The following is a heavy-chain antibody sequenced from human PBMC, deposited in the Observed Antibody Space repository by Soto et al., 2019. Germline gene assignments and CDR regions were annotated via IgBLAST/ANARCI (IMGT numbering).Heavy chain of an antibody. J-gene: IGHJ3*02. V-gene: IGHV3-13*01. CDR1: GFTFDDYA. D-gene: IGHD1-1*01. CDR3: AREGERGSGDATDALDI. CDR2: IEIAGKT. Sequence: TGGSLRLSCAASGFTFDDYAMHWVRQAPGKGLEWVSGIEIAGKTFYPGSVEGRFTISRDNGKNSLYLQMSSLTVGDTAVYYCAREGERGSGDATDALDIWGQGTLVTVSS.